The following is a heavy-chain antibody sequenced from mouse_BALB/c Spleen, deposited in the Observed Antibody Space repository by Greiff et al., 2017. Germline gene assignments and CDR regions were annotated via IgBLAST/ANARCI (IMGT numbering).Heavy chain of an antibody. CDR3: ARDGGGSFDY. J-gene: IGHJ2*01. CDR1: GYSFTDYI. V-gene: IGHV1-39*01. Sequence: EVQLQQTGPELVKPGASVKISCKASGYSFTDYIMLWVKQSHGKSLEWIGNINPYYGSTSYNLKFKGKATLTVDKSSSTAYMQLNSLTSEDSAVYYCARDGGGSFDYWGQGTTLTVSS. CDR2: INPYYGST.